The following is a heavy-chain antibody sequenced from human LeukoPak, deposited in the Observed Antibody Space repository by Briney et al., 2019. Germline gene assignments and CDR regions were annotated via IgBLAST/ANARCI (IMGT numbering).Heavy chain of an antibody. CDR1: GGSISSYY. V-gene: IGHV4-59*06. J-gene: IGHJ4*02. D-gene: IGHD5-18*01. CDR2: IYYSGST. Sequence: SETLSLTCTVSGGSISSYYWSWIRQPPGKGLEWIGYIYYSGSTYYNPSLKSRVTISIDTSKNQLSLKLNSVAAADTAVYYCARLDGYSYGLRYFDYWGQGILVTVSS. CDR3: ARLDGYSYGLRYFDY.